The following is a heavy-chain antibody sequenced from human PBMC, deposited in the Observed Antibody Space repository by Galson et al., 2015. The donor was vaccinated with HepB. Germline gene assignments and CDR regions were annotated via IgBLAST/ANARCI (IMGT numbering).Heavy chain of an antibody. J-gene: IGHJ3*02. Sequence: CAISGDSASSNSAAWHWIRQSPSRGLEWLGRTYYRSKWYNDYAESVKSRITINPDTSKNQFSLQLSSVTPEDTAVYYCASIYSTAWDASDAFDTWGQGTMVTVSS. CDR2: TYYRSKWYN. CDR3: ASIYSTAWDASDAFDT. CDR1: GDSASSNSAA. D-gene: IGHD2-8*02. V-gene: IGHV6-1*01.